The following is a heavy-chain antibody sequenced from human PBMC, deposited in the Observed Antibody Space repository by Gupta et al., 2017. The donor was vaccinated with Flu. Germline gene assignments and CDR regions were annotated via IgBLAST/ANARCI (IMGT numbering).Heavy chain of an antibody. J-gene: IGHJ5*02. CDR3: ATMGRKVVATRS. CDR1: GYNFIGYY. D-gene: IGHD1-26*01. V-gene: IGHV1-2*02. CDR2: INPNSGDT. Sequence: GASVKVSCKASGYNFIGYYIHWVRQAPGQGLEWIGWINPNSGDTNFAQKFQGRVTLTRDTSIATAYMELRSLKSDDTPIYYCATMGRKVVATRSWGQGTLVTVSS.